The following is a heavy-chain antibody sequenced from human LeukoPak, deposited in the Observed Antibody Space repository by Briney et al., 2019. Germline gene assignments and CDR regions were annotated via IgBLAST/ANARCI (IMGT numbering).Heavy chain of an antibody. CDR3: AKDASPNPMPLFDY. V-gene: IGHV3-23*01. J-gene: IGHJ4*02. Sequence: PGGSLRLSCAASGFTFSSYAISWVRQAPGKGLEWVSVISGSGGSTHYADSVKGRFTISRDNSKNTLYLQMNSLRAEDTAVYYCAKDASPNPMPLFDYWGQGTLVTVSS. CDR2: ISGSGGST. D-gene: IGHD2-2*01. CDR1: GFTFSSYA.